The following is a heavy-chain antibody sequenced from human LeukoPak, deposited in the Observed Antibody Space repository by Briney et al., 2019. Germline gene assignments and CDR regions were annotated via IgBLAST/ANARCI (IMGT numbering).Heavy chain of an antibody. CDR3: AKDREYWYFDL. Sequence: GGSLRLSCAASGFTFSSYAMSWVRQAPGKGLEWVSAITGGGGDTYHADSVKGRFTISRDNSKNTLYLQMNSLRAEDTAVYYCAKDREYWYFDLWGRGTLVTVSS. V-gene: IGHV3-23*01. J-gene: IGHJ2*01. D-gene: IGHD3-10*01. CDR1: GFTFSSYA. CDR2: ITGGGGDT.